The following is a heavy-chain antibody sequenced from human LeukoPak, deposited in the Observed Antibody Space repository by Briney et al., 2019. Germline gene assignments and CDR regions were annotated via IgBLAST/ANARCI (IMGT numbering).Heavy chain of an antibody. CDR2: ISGSGGST. Sequence: GGSLRLSCAASGFTFSSHAMSWVRQAPGKGLEWVSTISGSGGSTYYADSVKGRFTVSRDTSKNTLYLQMNSLRAEDTAVYYCARDGFGTGSNWGQGTLVTVSS. CDR3: ARDGFGTGSN. J-gene: IGHJ4*02. D-gene: IGHD3-16*01. CDR1: GFTFSSHA. V-gene: IGHV3-23*01.